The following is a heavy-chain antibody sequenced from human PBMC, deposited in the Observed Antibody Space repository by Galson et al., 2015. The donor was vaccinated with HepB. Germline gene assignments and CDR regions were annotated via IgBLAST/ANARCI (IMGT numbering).Heavy chain of an antibody. CDR1: GYPFTTYY. Sequence: SVKVSCKASGYPFTTYYMHWVRQAPGQGLEWMGIINPSDGNTSYAQKFRGRVTMTRDRSTSTVYMDLSSLRSEDTAVFYCVRYYSSTNCYEIDSWDQASRVTVSS. D-gene: IGHD2-2*01. J-gene: IGHJ4*02. CDR2: INPSDGNT. V-gene: IGHV1-46*01. CDR3: VRYYSSTNCYEIDS.